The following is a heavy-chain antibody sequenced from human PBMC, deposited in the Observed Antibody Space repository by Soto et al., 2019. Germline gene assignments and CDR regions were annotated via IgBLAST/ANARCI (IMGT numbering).Heavy chain of an antibody. J-gene: IGHJ4*02. CDR1: GFSFSSYG. V-gene: IGHV3-30*03. CDR2: ISYDGSNK. D-gene: IGHD3-10*01. Sequence: QVQLVESGGGVVQPGRSLRLSCAASGFSFSSYGMHWVREAPGKGLEWVAVISYDGSNKYYADSVKGRFTISRDNSASTLYLQMNSLRPEDTALYYCAGGQYYFDYRGQGTLVTLSP. CDR3: AGGQYYFDY.